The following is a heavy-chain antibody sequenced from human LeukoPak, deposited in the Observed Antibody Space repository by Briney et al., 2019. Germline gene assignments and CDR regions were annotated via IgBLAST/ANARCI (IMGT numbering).Heavy chain of an antibody. CDR2: ISSSGSTI. V-gene: IGHV3-11*01. D-gene: IGHD2-15*01. J-gene: IGHJ6*02. CDR3: ARDQISAYCSGGSCYFDYYYGMDV. CDR1: GFTFSIYA. Sequence: GGSLRLSCAASGFTFSIYAMSWIRQAPGKGLEWVSYISSSGSTIYYADSVKGRFTISRDNAKNSLYLQMNSLRAEDTAVYYCARDQISAYCSGGSCYFDYYYGMDVWGQGITVTVSS.